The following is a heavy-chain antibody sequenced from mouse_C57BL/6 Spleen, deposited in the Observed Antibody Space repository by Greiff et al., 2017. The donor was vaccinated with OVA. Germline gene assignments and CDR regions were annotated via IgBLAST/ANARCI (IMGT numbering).Heavy chain of an antibody. J-gene: IGHJ1*03. CDR2: IRSKSNNYAT. V-gene: IGHV10-1*01. CDR1: GFSFTTYA. CDR3: VRHYFDV. Sequence: EVQLVQSGGGLVQPKGSLKLSCAASGFSFTTYAMNWVRQAPGKGLEWVARIRSKSNNYATYYAVSGKDRFTISSDDAESKLYLQMNNLKSEDTAMYYCVRHYFDVWGKGTTVTVSS.